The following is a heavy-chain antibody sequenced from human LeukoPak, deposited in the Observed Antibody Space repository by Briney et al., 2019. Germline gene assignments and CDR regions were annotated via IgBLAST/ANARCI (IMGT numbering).Heavy chain of an antibody. V-gene: IGHV3-23*01. CDR2: ISGSGGST. J-gene: IGHJ6*02. CDR1: GFTFSSYA. D-gene: IGHD3-22*01. CDR3: AKDLGKDYDSSGYYYSPYYYYYYGMDV. Sequence: GGSLRLSCAASGFTFSSYAMSWVRQAPGKGLEWVSAISGSGGSTYYADSVKGRFTISRDNSKNTLYLQMNSLRAEDTAVYYCAKDLGKDYDSSGYYYSPYYYYYYGMDVWGQGTTVTVSS.